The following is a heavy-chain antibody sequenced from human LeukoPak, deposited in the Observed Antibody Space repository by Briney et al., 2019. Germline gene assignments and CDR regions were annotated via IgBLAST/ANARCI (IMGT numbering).Heavy chain of an antibody. Sequence: KASETLSLTCSVSSDSISRSDSYWDWIRQPPGKGLEWIGTLYYTGRTYYSPSLKSRVTMSVDTSNNQFSLNLRSVTAADTAVYYCARRRYYDGSGYLEWGQGTLLSVSS. D-gene: IGHD3-22*01. CDR1: SDSISRSDSY. V-gene: IGHV4-39*01. CDR2: LYYTGRT. J-gene: IGHJ1*01. CDR3: ARRRYYDGSGYLE.